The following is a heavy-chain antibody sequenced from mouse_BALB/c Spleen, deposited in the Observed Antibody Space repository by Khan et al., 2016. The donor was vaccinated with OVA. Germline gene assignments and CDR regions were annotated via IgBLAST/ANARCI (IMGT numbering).Heavy chain of an antibody. Sequence: EVQVVESGGGLVQPGGSRKLSCAASGFTFSSFGMHWVRHAPEKGLEWVAYISSGSSTIYYADTVKGRVTISRDNPKHTLFLQMTSLRSEDTAMYYCARSSYDLWYFDVWGAGTTVTVTS. D-gene: IGHD2-12*01. CDR3: ARSSYDLWYFDV. V-gene: IGHV5-17*02. CDR1: GFTFSSFG. CDR2: ISSGSSTI. J-gene: IGHJ1*01.